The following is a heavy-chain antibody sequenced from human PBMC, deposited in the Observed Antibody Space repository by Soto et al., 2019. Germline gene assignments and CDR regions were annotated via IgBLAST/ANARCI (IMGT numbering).Heavy chain of an antibody. Sequence: GESLKISCKGSGYSFTTYWISWVRHMPGKGLEWMGRIDPSDSYTQYSPSLQGHVTISADKSINTAYLQWSSLMAPDTAMYYCARHVGGSMVRGVIVTVAFDVWGQGTMVTVSS. CDR2: IDPSDSYT. CDR1: GYSFTTYW. J-gene: IGHJ3*01. CDR3: ARHVGGSMVRGVIVTVAFDV. D-gene: IGHD3-10*01. V-gene: IGHV5-10-1*01.